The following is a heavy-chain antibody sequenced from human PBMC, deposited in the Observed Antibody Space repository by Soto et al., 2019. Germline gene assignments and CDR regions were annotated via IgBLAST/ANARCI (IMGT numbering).Heavy chain of an antibody. J-gene: IGHJ4*02. CDR1: GFTFSSYS. V-gene: IGHV3-48*02. CDR3: ARTGVGELSPRLYYFDY. D-gene: IGHD3-16*02. CDR2: ISSSSSTI. Sequence: EVQLVESGGGLVQPGGSLRLSCAASGFTFSSYSMNWVRQAPGKGLEWVSYISSSSSTIYYADSVKGRFTISRDNAKNSLYLQMNSLRDEDTAVYYCARTGVGELSPRLYYFDYWGQGTLVTVSS.